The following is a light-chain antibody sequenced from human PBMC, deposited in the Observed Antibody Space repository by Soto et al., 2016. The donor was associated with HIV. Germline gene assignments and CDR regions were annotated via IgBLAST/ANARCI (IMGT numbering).Light chain of an antibody. CDR2: DDS. CDR1: NVGSKS. Sequence: SYELTQPPSVSVAPGKTARITCGGTNVGSKSVHWYQQKPGQAPVLVVYDDSDRPSGIPERFSGSNSGNTATLTISRVDIGDEADYFCQVWDTTSEHVVFGGGTTLTV. V-gene: IGLV3-21*03. CDR3: QVWDTTSEHVV. J-gene: IGLJ2*01.